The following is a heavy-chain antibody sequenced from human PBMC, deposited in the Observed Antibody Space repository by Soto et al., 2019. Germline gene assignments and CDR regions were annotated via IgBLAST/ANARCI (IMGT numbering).Heavy chain of an antibody. Sequence: PSETLSLTCAVYGGSLSGYSWSWIRQPPGKGLEWIAKINHRGTTTYNPSLKSRVTISVNMSKNQFSLKLSSVTAADTAVYYCARDYHDRSTYPFDSWGQGTLVT. D-gene: IGHD3-22*01. CDR1: GGSLSGYS. V-gene: IGHV4-34*01. CDR3: ARDYHDRSTYPFDS. CDR2: INHRGTT. J-gene: IGHJ5*01.